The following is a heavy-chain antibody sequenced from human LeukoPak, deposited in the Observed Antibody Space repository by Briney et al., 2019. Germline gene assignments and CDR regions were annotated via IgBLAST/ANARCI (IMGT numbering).Heavy chain of an antibody. CDR2: IIPILGIA. Sequence: ASVTVSFKASGYTFTNYGISWVGQAPGQGGEWMGRIIPILGIANYAQKFQGRVTITADKSTSTAYMELSSLRSEDTAVYYCARDPDSSSWPYFDYWGQGTLVTVSS. CDR1: GYTFTNYG. V-gene: IGHV1-69*04. J-gene: IGHJ4*02. CDR3: ARDPDSSSWPYFDY. D-gene: IGHD6-13*01.